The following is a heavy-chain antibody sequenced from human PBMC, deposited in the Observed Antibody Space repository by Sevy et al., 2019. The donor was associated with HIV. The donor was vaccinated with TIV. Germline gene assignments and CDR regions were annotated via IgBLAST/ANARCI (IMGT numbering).Heavy chain of an antibody. Sequence: GESLKISCAASGFTFSDYYMSWIRQAPGKGLELVSYISSTSDYRNYADSVKGRFTISRDNAKNSLYLQMNSLRTEDTAVYFCARGGGSALGYWGQGTLVTVSS. CDR2: ISSTSDYR. V-gene: IGHV3-11*06. CDR3: ARGGGSALGY. J-gene: IGHJ4*02. CDR1: GFTFSDYY. D-gene: IGHD1-26*01.